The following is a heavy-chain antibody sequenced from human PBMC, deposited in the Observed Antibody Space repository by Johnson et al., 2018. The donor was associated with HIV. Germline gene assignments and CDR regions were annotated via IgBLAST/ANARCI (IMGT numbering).Heavy chain of an antibody. CDR3: ARSGAASIAARGDAFDI. Sequence: VQLVESGGVVAQPGGSLRLSCAASGITFDDYAIHCVRQAPGEGLEWVSLISWDGGSTYYADSVKGRFTISRDNAKNSLYLQMNSLRAEDTAVYCCARSGAASIAARGDAFDIWGQGTMVTVSS. D-gene: IGHD6-6*01. J-gene: IGHJ3*02. V-gene: IGHV3-43D*03. CDR2: ISWDGGST. CDR1: GITFDDYA.